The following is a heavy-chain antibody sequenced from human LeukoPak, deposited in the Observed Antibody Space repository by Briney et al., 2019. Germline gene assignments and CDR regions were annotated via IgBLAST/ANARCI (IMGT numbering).Heavy chain of an antibody. J-gene: IGHJ4*02. D-gene: IGHD3-3*01. CDR2: IYYSGST. V-gene: IGHV4-39*01. CDR1: GGSVSSSSYY. Sequence: SETLSLTCTVSGGSVSSSSYYWGWIRQPPGKGLEWIGSIYYSGSTYYNPSLKSRVTISVDTSKNQFSLKLSSVTAADTAVYYCARLYYDFWSGPFDYWGQGTLVTVSS. CDR3: ARLYYDFWSGPFDY.